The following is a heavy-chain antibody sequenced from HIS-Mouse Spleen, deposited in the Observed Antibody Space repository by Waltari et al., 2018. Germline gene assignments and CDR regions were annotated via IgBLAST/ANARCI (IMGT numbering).Heavy chain of an antibody. D-gene: IGHD6-13*01. V-gene: IGHV4-39*07. Sequence: QLQLQESGPGLVKPSETLSLTCTVPGGSISSSSYSWGRIRQPPGKGLEWIGGIYYSGSTYYNPSLKSRVTISVDTSKNQFSLKLSSVTAADTAVYYCAREIPYSSSWYDWYFDLWGRGTLVTVSS. CDR1: GGSISSSSYS. CDR2: IYYSGST. J-gene: IGHJ2*01. CDR3: AREIPYSSSWYDWYFDL.